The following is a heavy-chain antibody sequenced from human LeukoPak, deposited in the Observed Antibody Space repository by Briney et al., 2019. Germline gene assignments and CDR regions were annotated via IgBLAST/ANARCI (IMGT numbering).Heavy chain of an antibody. Sequence: GRSLRLSCAASGFTFSSYGMHWVRQAPGKGLEWVAVISYDGSNKYYADSVKGRFTISRDNSKNTLYLQMNSLGAEDTAVYYCAKPRHICSSTSCYFFDYWGQGTLVTVSS. CDR1: GFTFSSYG. CDR2: ISYDGSNK. D-gene: IGHD2-2*01. J-gene: IGHJ4*02. V-gene: IGHV3-30*18. CDR3: AKPRHICSSTSCYFFDY.